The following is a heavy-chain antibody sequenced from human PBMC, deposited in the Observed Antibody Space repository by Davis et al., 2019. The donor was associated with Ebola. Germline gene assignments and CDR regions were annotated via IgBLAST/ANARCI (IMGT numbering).Heavy chain of an antibody. Sequence: SETLSLTCTVSGGSISSSSYYWGWIRQPPGKGLEWIGSIYYSGSTYYKPSLKSRVTISVDTSKNQFSLKLSSVTAADTAVYYCARSSLLYSNYVGFDPWGQGTLVTVSS. J-gene: IGHJ5*02. V-gene: IGHV4-39*01. CDR1: GGSISSSSYY. CDR2: IYYSGST. D-gene: IGHD4-11*01. CDR3: ARSSLLYSNYVGFDP.